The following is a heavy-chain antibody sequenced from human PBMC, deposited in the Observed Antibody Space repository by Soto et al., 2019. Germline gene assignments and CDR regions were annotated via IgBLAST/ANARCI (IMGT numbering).Heavy chain of an antibody. Sequence: QVQLVESGGGEVQPGRSLRLSCAASGFIFSSYAMHWVRQAPGKGLEWVAVISYDGSNKYYADSVKGRFTISRDNSKNTLYLQMNSLRAEDTAVYYCARTGLLHGMDVWGQGTTVTVSS. V-gene: IGHV3-30-3*01. CDR2: ISYDGSNK. CDR1: GFIFSSYA. D-gene: IGHD2-15*01. J-gene: IGHJ6*02. CDR3: ARTGLLHGMDV.